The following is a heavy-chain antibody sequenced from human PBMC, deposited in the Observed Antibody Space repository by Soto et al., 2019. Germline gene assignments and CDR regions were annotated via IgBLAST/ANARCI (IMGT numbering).Heavy chain of an antibody. CDR1: GFRFSNYW. D-gene: IGHD6-6*01. J-gene: IGHJ4*02. CDR2: IKEDGSEN. V-gene: IGHV3-7*04. Sequence: GGSLRLSCAASGFRFSNYWINWVRQAPGKGLEWVANIKEDGSENHFVDSVKGRFTISRDNAKNLVYLQMNSLRGEDTAVYYCARGGSSSDYWGQGTLVTVSS. CDR3: ARGGSSSDY.